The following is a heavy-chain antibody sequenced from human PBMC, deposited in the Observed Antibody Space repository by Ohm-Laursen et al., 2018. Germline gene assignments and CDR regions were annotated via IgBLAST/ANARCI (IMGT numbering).Heavy chain of an antibody. D-gene: IGHD6-19*01. CDR3: AKGPGSGWSRDFDY. Sequence: SLRLSCSASGFTFSSYGIHWVRQAPGKGLEWVAIIWYDGSNKYYADSVKGRFTISRDNSKNTLYLQMNSLRAEDTAVYYCAKGPGSGWSRDFDYWGQGTLVTVSS. CDR2: IWYDGSNK. V-gene: IGHV3-33*06. J-gene: IGHJ4*02. CDR1: GFTFSSYG.